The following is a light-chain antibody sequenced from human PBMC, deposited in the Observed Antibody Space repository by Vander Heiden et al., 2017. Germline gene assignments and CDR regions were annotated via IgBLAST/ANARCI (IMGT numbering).Light chain of an antibody. V-gene: IGLV3-1*01. CDR3: QAWDSSTVV. CDR1: KLGDKY. Sequence: HELNQPLSVFAPSGQTASITCSGDKLGDKYACWYQQKPGQSPVLVIYQDSKRPSGIPERFSGSNSGNTATLTISGTQAMDEADYYCQAWDSSTVVFGGGTKLTVL. CDR2: QDS. J-gene: IGLJ2*01.